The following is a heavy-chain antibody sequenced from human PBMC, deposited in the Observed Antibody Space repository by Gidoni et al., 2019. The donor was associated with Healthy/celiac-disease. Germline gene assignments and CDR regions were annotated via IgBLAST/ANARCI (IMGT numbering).Heavy chain of an antibody. CDR2: INHSGST. Sequence: QVQLQQWGAGLLKPSETLSLTCAVYGGSFSGYYWSWIRQPPGKGLEWIGEINHSGSTNYNPSLKSRVTISVDTSKNQFSLKLSSVTAADTAVYYCARGRRQQLVRYRLALDYWGQGTLVTVSS. CDR1: GGSFSGYY. D-gene: IGHD6-13*01. CDR3: ARGRRQQLVRYRLALDY. J-gene: IGHJ4*02. V-gene: IGHV4-34*01.